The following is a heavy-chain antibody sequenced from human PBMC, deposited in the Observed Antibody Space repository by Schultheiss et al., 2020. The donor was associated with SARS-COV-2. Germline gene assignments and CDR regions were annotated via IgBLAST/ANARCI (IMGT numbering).Heavy chain of an antibody. V-gene: IGHV3-13*01. CDR2: IGTAGDT. Sequence: GGSLRLSCAASGFTFSSYDMHWVRQATGKGLEWVSAIGTAGDTYYPGSVKGRFTISRENAKNSLYLQMNSLRAEDTAVYYCARDNGYEYSSSWYLYWGQGTLVTVSS. CDR1: GFTFSSYD. D-gene: IGHD6-13*01. J-gene: IGHJ4*02. CDR3: ARDNGYEYSSSWYLY.